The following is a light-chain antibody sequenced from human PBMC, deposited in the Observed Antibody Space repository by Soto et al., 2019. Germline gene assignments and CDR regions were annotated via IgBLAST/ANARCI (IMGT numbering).Light chain of an antibody. CDR3: SSFTNSSTLVV. Sequence: QSALTQPASVSGSPGQSITLSCTGTSGDIGGYNYVSWYQHHPNRAPKLVISEVSHRPSGISHRFSGSKSGTTASLTISGLQAEDEADYYCSSFTNSSTLVVFGGGTKVTVL. V-gene: IGLV2-14*01. CDR2: EVS. J-gene: IGLJ2*01. CDR1: SGDIGGYNY.